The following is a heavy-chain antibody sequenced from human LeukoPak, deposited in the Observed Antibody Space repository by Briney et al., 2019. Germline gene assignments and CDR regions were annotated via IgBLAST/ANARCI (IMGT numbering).Heavy chain of an antibody. V-gene: IGHV3-30*02. Sequence: GGSLRLSCAASGFPFSSYGMHWVRQAPGKGLEWVAYIRHDGINEYYADSVKGRFTISGDISRKTLYLQMNSLRAEDTAVYYCANFEGSSQAFHIWGQGTLVTVSS. CDR2: IRHDGINE. CDR1: GFPFSSYG. D-gene: IGHD6-13*01. J-gene: IGHJ3*02. CDR3: ANFEGSSQAFHI.